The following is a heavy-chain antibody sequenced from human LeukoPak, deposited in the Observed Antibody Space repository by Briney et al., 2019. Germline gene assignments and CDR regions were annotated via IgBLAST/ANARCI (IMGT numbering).Heavy chain of an antibody. Sequence: GGSLRLSCAASGFTFSSYWMSWVRQAPGKGLEGVANIKQDGSEKYYVDSVKGRFTISRDNAKNSLYLQMNSLRAEDTAVYYCARDRVVATLSRGYYYYYMDVWGKGTTVTVSS. CDR1: GFTFSSYW. V-gene: IGHV3-7*01. J-gene: IGHJ6*03. CDR2: IKQDGSEK. D-gene: IGHD5-12*01. CDR3: ARDRVVATLSRGYYYYYMDV.